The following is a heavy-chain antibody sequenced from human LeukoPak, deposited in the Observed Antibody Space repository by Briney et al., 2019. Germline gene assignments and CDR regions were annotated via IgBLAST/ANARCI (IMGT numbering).Heavy chain of an antibody. J-gene: IGHJ4*02. V-gene: IGHV4-38-2*02. CDR1: GYSISTGYY. CDR2: IYHSGST. Sequence: PSETLSLTCTVSGYSISTGYYWGWIRQPPGKGLEWIGSIYHSGSTYYNPSLKSRVTISVDTSKNQFSLKLSSVTAADTAVYYCARITPITIFGVVIISPEYYFDYWGQGTLVTVSS. CDR3: ARITPITIFGVVIISPEYYFDY. D-gene: IGHD3-3*01.